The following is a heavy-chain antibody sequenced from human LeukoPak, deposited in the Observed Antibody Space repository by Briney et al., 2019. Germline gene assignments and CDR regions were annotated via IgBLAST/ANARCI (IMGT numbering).Heavy chain of an antibody. CDR1: GFTFSSYG. V-gene: IGHV3-23*01. J-gene: IGHJ4*02. CDR2: ISGSGGTT. Sequence: GGSLRLSCEASGFTFSSYGMSWVRQAPGKGLEWVSGISGSGGTTYYGDSVQGRFAISRDNSKNTLFLRMSSLRAEDTAVYYCARDLAVAGARYFDYWGQGTLVTVSS. D-gene: IGHD6-19*01. CDR3: ARDLAVAGARYFDY.